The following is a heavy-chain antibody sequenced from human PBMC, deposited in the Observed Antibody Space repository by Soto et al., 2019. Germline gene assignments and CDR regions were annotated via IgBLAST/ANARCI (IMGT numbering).Heavy chain of an antibody. CDR1: GYTFTSYG. V-gene: IGHV1-18*04. J-gene: IGHJ6*02. Sequence: ASVTVSCTASGYTFTSYGISWVRQAPGQGLEWMGWISAYNGNTNYAQKLQGRVTMTTDTSTSTAYMELRSLRSDDTAVYYCARDAKVVVVAATLNGYYYYGMDVWGQGATVTVSS. CDR3: ARDAKVVVVAATLNGYYYYGMDV. D-gene: IGHD2-15*01. CDR2: ISAYNGNT.